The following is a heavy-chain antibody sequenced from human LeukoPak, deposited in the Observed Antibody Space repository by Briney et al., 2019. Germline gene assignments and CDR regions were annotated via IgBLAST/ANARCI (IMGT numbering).Heavy chain of an antibody. J-gene: IGHJ3*02. CDR3: AKDSAALACTHPFDI. CDR2: ISWNSGSI. V-gene: IGHV3-9*01. D-gene: IGHD6-6*01. Sequence: GGSLRLSCAASGFTFDDYAMHWVRHAPGKGLEWVSGISWNSGSIVYADSVKGRFTISRDNAKNSLYLQMNSLRAEDTALYYCAKDSAALACTHPFDIWGQGTMVTVSS. CDR1: GFTFDDYA.